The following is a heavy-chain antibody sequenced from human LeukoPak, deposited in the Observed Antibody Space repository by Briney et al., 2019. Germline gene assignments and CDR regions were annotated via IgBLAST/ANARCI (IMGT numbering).Heavy chain of an antibody. CDR2: ISAYNGNT. Sequence: ASVKVSCKASGYSFTSYGISWVRQAPGQGLEWMGWISAYNGNTNYAQKLQGRVTMTTDTSTSTAYMELRSLRSDDTAVYYCARVIVGATANWFDPWGQGTLVTVSS. CDR3: ARVIVGATANWFDP. J-gene: IGHJ5*02. D-gene: IGHD1-26*01. CDR1: GYSFTSYG. V-gene: IGHV1-18*01.